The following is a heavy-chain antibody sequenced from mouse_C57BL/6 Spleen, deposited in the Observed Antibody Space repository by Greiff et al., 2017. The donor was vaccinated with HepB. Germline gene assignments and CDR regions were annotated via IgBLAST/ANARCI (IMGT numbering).Heavy chain of an antibody. CDR2: IRNKANGYTT. J-gene: IGHJ1*03. Sequence: EVQRVESGGGLVQPGGSLSLSCAASGFTFTDYYMSWVRQPPGKALEWLGFIRNKANGYTTEYSASVKGQFTISRDNSQSILYLQMNALRAEDSATYYCARYERGYFDVWGTGTTVTVSS. CDR3: ARYERGYFDV. CDR1: GFTFTDYY. V-gene: IGHV7-3*01.